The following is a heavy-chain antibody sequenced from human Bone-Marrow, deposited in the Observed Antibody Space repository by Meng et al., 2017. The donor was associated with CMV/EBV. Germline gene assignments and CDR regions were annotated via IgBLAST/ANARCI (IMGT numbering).Heavy chain of an antibody. CDR1: GFTFSDYY. Sequence: SGFTFSDYYMSWIRQAPGMGLEWVSHTSNSGTYTNYADSVKGRFTISRDNAKSSLYLHMSSLRAEDTAVYYCARRGLSGGTAAVFDYWGQGTLVTVSS. CDR3: ARRGLSGGTAAVFDY. V-gene: IGHV3-11*06. J-gene: IGHJ4*02. D-gene: IGHD2-8*02. CDR2: TSNSGTYT.